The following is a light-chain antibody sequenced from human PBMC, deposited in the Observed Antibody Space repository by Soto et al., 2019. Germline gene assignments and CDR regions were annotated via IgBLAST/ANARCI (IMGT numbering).Light chain of an antibody. CDR3: QQYGTSPLT. J-gene: IGKJ4*01. Sequence: DIQMTQSPSPLSASVGDRVTVTCRASQSISRYLNWYQQKPGNAPKLLIYAASNLQSGVPSRFSGSGSGTDFTLTISSLHPEDFAIYYCQQYGTSPLTFGGGTKVEIK. CDR2: AAS. CDR1: QSISRY. V-gene: IGKV1-39*01.